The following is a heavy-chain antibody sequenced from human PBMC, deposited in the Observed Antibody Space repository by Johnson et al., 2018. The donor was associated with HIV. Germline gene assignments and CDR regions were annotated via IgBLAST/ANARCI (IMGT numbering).Heavy chain of an antibody. D-gene: IGHD4-23*01. CDR3: VRGHGGPDPYDVSDI. V-gene: IGHV3-7*01. CDR1: GFTFSSYW. Sequence: GGSLRLSCAASGFTFSSYWMTWVRQAPGKGLEWVANIHQDGSAKYYLDSVKGRFAISRDNAKNSLYLQINSLRTEDTAVYYCVRGHGGPDPYDVSDIWGQGTMVTVSS. J-gene: IGHJ3*02. CDR2: IHQDGSAK.